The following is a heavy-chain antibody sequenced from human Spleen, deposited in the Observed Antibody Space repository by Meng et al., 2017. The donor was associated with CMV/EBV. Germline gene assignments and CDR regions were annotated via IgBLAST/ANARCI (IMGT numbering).Heavy chain of an antibody. CDR2: INPKSGVT. CDR3: ARAGGGVFGGDWELLSH. D-gene: IGHD1-26*01. J-gene: IGHJ4*02. CDR1: GYNFTGYY. V-gene: IGHV1-2*02. Sequence: ASVKVSCKASGYNFTGYYIHWVRQAPGQGLEWMGWINPKSGVTSFPQKFKDRLTMTSDTSISLAYMDLSSLRSADTAIYYCARAGGGVFGGDWELLSHWGQGTLVTVSS.